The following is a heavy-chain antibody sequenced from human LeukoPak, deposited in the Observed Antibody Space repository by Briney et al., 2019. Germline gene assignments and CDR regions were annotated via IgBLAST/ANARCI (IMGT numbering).Heavy chain of an antibody. J-gene: IGHJ3*02. D-gene: IGHD6-13*01. CDR2: VYTSGSS. V-gene: IGHV4-4*07. CDR1: GDSISSSH. CDR3: ARDLAAAGNGRAFDI. Sequence: SETLSLTCTVSGDSISSSHWSWIRQPAGKGLEGIGRVYTSGSSDYNPSLKSPVTMSVDTSKNQFSLKLSSVTVADTAVYYCARDLAAAGNGRAFDIWGQGTKVTVSS.